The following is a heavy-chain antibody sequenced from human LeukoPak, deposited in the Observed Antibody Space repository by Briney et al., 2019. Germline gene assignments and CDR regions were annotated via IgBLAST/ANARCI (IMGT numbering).Heavy chain of an antibody. CDR3: ARIETSSIKHGVFDY. J-gene: IGHJ4*02. Sequence: ETLSLTCAVYGGAFSGYYWSWIRQAPGKGLEWVSVIYSGGSTYYADSVKGRFTISRDNSKNTLYLQMNSLRAEDTAVYYCARIETSSIKHGVFDYWGQGTLVTVSS. CDR1: GGAFSGYY. D-gene: IGHD6-13*01. CDR2: IYSGGST. V-gene: IGHV3-66*01.